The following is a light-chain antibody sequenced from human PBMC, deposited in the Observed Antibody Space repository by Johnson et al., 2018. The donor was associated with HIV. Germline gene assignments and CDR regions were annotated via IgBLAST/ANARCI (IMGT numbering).Light chain of an antibody. V-gene: IGLV1-51*01. CDR3: GTWDSSLSAYV. CDR2: DND. Sequence: QAVLTQPPSVSAAPGQTVTISCSGSSSNVGSSFVSWYRQVPGTAPKLLIYDNDKRPSGIPDRFSGSKSGATATLGITGLQTGDEADYYCGTWDSSLSAYVFGTGTKVTVL. J-gene: IGLJ1*01. CDR1: SSNVGSSF.